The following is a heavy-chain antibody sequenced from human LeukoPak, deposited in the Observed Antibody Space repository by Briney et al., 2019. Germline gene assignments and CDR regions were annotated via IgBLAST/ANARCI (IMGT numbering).Heavy chain of an antibody. Sequence: MTSETLSLTCAVYGGSFSGYYWSWIRQPPGKGLEWIGEINHSGSTNYNPSLKSRVTISVDTPKNQFSLKLSSVTAADTAVYYCARGSYYGSGSYYYYYYMDVWGKGTTVTVSS. CDR1: GGSFSGYY. D-gene: IGHD3-10*01. CDR2: INHSGST. J-gene: IGHJ6*03. V-gene: IGHV4-34*01. CDR3: ARGSYYGSGSYYYYYYMDV.